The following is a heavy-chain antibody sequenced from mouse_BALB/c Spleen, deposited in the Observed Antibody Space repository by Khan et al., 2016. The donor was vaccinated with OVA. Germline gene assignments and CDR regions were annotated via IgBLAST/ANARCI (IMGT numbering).Heavy chain of an antibody. CDR2: IITYTGEP. CDR1: GYTFTNYG. V-gene: IGHV9-3-1*01. Sequence: QVQLQQSGPELKKPGETVKISCKASGYTFTNYGMNCLKQSPGKALQGRGWIITYTGEPTYAAYFKGRFAFSLDTSATPVYLQINSFNNEDTATYFCARPPYISYTLDYWGQGTSVTVSS. CDR3: ARPPYISYTLDY. J-gene: IGHJ4*01. D-gene: IGHD2-10*01.